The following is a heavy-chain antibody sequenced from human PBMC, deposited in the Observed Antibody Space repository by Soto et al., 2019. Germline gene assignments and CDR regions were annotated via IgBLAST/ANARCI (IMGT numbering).Heavy chain of an antibody. CDR2: INPNSGGT. CDR1: GYTFTGYH. Sequence: ASVKVSCKASGYTFTGYHMHWVRQAPGQGLEWMGWINPNSGGTNYAQKFQGWVTMTRDTSISTAYMELSRLRSDDTAVYYCARDSEITIFGVVISPRYGMDVWGQGTTVTVSS. D-gene: IGHD3-3*01. V-gene: IGHV1-2*04. J-gene: IGHJ6*02. CDR3: ARDSEITIFGVVISPRYGMDV.